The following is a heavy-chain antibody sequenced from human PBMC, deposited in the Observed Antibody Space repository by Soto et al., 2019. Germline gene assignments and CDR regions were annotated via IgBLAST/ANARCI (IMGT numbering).Heavy chain of an antibody. Sequence: GSLRLPCAASGFTFSSYSMNWVRQAPGKGLEWVSSISSSSSYIYYADSVKGRFTISRDNAKNSLYLQMNSLRAEDTAVYYCARALYYYDSSGYPLGVDYWGQGTLVTVSS. CDR3: ARALYYYDSSGYPLGVDY. CDR2: ISSSSSYI. J-gene: IGHJ4*02. CDR1: GFTFSSYS. D-gene: IGHD3-22*01. V-gene: IGHV3-21*01.